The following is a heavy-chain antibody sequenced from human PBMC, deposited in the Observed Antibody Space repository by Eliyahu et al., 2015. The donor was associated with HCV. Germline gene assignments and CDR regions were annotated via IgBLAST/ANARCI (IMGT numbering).Heavy chain of an antibody. CDR3: ARGDRYCSGGSCSHYYYYGMDV. CDR1: GGSFSGYY. Sequence: QVQLQQWGAGLLKPSETLSLTCAVYGGSFSGYYWSWIRQPPGKGLEWIGEINHSGSTNYNPSLKSRVTISVDTSKNQFSLKLSSVTAADTAVYYCARGDRYCSGGSCSHYYYYGMDVWGQGTTVTVSS. V-gene: IGHV4-34*01. J-gene: IGHJ6*02. CDR2: INHSGST. D-gene: IGHD2-15*01.